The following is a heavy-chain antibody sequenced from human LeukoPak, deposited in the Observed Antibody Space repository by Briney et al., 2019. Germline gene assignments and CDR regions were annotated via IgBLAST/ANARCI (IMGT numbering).Heavy chain of an antibody. V-gene: IGHV3-21*01. D-gene: IGHD4-17*01. CDR1: GFTFSSYG. CDR2: ISSGSGYI. J-gene: IGHJ4*02. Sequence: GGSLRLSCAASGFTFSSYGMHWVRQAPGKGLEWVSSISSGSGYIFYADSVKGRFTISRDNAKNSLYLQMNSLRAEDTAVYYCARDLGGDYRFDYWGQGTLVTVSS. CDR3: ARDLGGDYRFDY.